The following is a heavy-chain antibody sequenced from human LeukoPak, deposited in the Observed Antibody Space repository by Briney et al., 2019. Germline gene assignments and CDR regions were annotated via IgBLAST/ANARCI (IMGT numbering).Heavy chain of an antibody. V-gene: IGHV3-11*01. CDR2: ISGSGTTI. Sequence: GGSLRLSCAASGFTFSDYYMSWIRQAPGKGLEWLSYISGSGTTIYYADSVKGRFTISRDNAKNSLYLQMTSLRADDTAMYYCAGSWTSLEAFDIWGQGTMVTVSS. CDR1: GFTFSDYY. CDR3: AGSWTSLEAFDI. J-gene: IGHJ3*02. D-gene: IGHD3/OR15-3a*01.